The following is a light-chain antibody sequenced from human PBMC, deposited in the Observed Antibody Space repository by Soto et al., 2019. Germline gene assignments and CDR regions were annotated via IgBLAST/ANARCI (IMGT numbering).Light chain of an antibody. CDR1: SSDVGAYNY. V-gene: IGLV2-11*01. CDR2: DVT. CDR3: SSYTSSSTPYV. Sequence: QSALTQPRSVSASPGQSVTIPCTGTSSDVGAYNYVSWYQQHPDKAPKLMIYDVTKRPSGVPNRFSGSKSGNTASLTISGLQAEDEADYYCSSYTSSSTPYVFGTGTKLTVL. J-gene: IGLJ1*01.